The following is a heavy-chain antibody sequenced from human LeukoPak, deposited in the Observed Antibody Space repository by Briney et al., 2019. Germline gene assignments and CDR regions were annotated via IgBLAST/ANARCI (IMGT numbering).Heavy chain of an antibody. CDR2: IYHSGST. V-gene: IGHV4-4*02. CDR1: GGSISSSNW. D-gene: IGHD6-19*01. Sequence: SETLSLTCAVSGGSISSSNWWSWVRQPPGKGLEWIGEIYHSGSTNYNPSLKSRVTISVDKSKNQFSLKLSSVTAADTAVYYCARRSGWSLYYYYGMDVWGQGTTVTVSS. J-gene: IGHJ6*02. CDR3: ARRSGWSLYYYYGMDV.